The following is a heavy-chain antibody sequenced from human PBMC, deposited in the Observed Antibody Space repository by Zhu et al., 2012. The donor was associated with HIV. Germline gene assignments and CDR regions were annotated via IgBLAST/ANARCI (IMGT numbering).Heavy chain of an antibody. CDR3: AGAIALTGYWGSSYHYYSGR. CDR1: GGSVSSDSYY. CDR2: ISYSGST. J-gene: IGHJ6*03. V-gene: IGHV4-61*01. D-gene: IGHD3-9*01. Sequence: QVQLQESGPGLAKPSETLSFTCPVSGGSVSSDSYYWTWIRQPPGKGLEWIGYISYSGSTNYNPSLKSRVTISLDTSKNQFSLKLTSVTAADTAVYYCAGAIALTGYWGSSYHYYSGRLGQRDHGHRLL.